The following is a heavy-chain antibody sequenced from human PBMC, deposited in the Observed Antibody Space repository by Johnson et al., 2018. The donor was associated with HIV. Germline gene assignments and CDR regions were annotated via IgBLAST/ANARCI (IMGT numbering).Heavy chain of an antibody. D-gene: IGHD3-22*01. CDR2: IKQDGSEK. CDR1: GFTFSSYW. V-gene: IGHV3-7*01. CDR3: GRQLGYYYDSSGYYAEPDDAFDI. J-gene: IGHJ3*02. Sequence: EVQLVESGGGLVQPGGSLRLSCAASGFTFSSYWMSWVRQAPGKGLEWVANIKQDGSEKYYVDSVKGRFTISRDNTKNSLYLQMNSLRAEDKAVYYCGRQLGYYYDSSGYYAEPDDAFDIWGQGTMVTVSS.